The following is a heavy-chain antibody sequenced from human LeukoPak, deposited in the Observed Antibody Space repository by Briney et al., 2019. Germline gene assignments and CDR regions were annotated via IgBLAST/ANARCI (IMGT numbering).Heavy chain of an antibody. Sequence: GASVKVSCKASGGTFSSYAISWVRQAPGQGLEWMGGIIPIFGTANYAQKFRGRVTITADESTSTAYMELSSLRSEDTAVYYCARYSSSPPYYYYYGMDVWGQGTTVTVSS. CDR2: IIPIFGTA. J-gene: IGHJ6*02. D-gene: IGHD6-6*01. CDR3: ARYSSSPPYYYYYGMDV. V-gene: IGHV1-69*13. CDR1: GGTFSSYA.